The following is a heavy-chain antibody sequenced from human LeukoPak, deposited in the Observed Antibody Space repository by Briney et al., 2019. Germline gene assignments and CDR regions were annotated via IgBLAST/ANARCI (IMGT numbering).Heavy chain of an antibody. D-gene: IGHD3-22*01. CDR2: IWYDGSNK. J-gene: IGHJ5*02. CDR1: GFTFSSYG. CDR3: ARENDSSGYYYGGDSWFDP. V-gene: IGHV3-33*01. Sequence: GGSLRLSCAASGFTFSSYGMHWVRQAPGKGLEWVAVIWYDGSNKYYADSVKGRFTISRDNSKNTLYLQMNSLRAEDTAVYYCARENDSSGYYYGGDSWFDPWGQGTLVTVSS.